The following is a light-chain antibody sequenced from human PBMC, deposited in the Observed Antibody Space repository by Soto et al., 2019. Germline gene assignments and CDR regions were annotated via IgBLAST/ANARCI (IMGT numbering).Light chain of an antibody. J-gene: IGLJ1*01. CDR3: YSYTSSSTYV. Sequence: QSVLTQPPSVSGSPGQSVTISCTGTSSDVGSYNRVSWYKQPPGAAPKLVIYEVIHRPSGVPDRFSGSKAGNTASLTISGLQAQDEADFYCYSYTSSSTYVFGTWTKLTVL. V-gene: IGLV2-18*02. CDR1: SSDVGSYNR. CDR2: EVI.